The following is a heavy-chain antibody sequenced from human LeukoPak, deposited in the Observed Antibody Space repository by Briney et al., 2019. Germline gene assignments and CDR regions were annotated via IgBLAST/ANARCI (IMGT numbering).Heavy chain of an antibody. V-gene: IGHV1-46*01. D-gene: IGHD5-18*01. CDR3: ARVGYSYGQFDY. CDR2: INPSGGST. CDR1: GYTFTSCY. Sequence: ASVKVSCKASGYTFTSCYMHWVRQAPGQGLEWMGIINPSGGSTSYAQKFQGRVTMTRDMSTSTVYMELSSLRSEDTAVYYCARVGYSYGQFDYWGQGTLVTVSS. J-gene: IGHJ4*02.